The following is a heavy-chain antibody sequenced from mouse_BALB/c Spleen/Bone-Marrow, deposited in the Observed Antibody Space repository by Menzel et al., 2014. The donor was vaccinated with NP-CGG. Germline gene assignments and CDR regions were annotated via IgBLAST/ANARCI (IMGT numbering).Heavy chain of an antibody. CDR1: GYSFTGYF. J-gene: IGHJ4*01. D-gene: IGHD1-2*01. CDR3: ARYYGQGAMDY. Sequence: EVQRVESGPELVKPGASVKISCKASGYSFTGYFMNWVMQSHGKSLEWIGRINPFNGDTFYNQKFKGKATLTVDKSSSTAHMELRSLASEDSAVYYCARYYGQGAMDYWGQGTSVTVSS. V-gene: IGHV1-20*02. CDR2: INPFNGDT.